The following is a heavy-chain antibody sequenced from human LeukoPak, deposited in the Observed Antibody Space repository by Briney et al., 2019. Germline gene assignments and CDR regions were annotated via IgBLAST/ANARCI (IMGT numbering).Heavy chain of an antibody. V-gene: IGHV1-8*01. CDR2: MNPNSGNT. CDR1: GYTFTSYD. Sequence: GASVKVSCKASGYTFTSYDINWVRQATGQGLEWMGWMNPNSGNTSYAQKFQGRVTMTRNTSISTAYMELSSLRSEDTAVYYCAIGQRLVRGAFDIWGQGTMVTVS. J-gene: IGHJ3*02. D-gene: IGHD6-13*01. CDR3: AIGQRLVRGAFDI.